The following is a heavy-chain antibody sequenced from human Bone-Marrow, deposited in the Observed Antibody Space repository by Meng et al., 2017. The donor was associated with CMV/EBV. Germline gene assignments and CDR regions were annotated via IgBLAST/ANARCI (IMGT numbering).Heavy chain of an antibody. CDR1: GGSISSSSYY. CDR3: ARSGSYWDAFDI. D-gene: IGHD1-26*01. Sequence: SETLSLTCTVSGGSISSSSYYWGWIRQPPGKGLEWIGSIYYSGSTNYNPSLKSRVTISVDTSKNQFSLKLSSVTAADTAVYYCARSGSYWDAFDIWGQGTMVTVSS. CDR2: IYYSGST. V-gene: IGHV4-39*07. J-gene: IGHJ3*02.